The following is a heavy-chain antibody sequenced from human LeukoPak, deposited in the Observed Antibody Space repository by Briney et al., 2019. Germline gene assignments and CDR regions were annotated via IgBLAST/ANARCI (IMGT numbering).Heavy chain of an antibody. V-gene: IGHV3-48*03. CDR2: ISSSGSTI. CDR1: GFTFSSYE. D-gene: IGHD6-13*01. Sequence: GGSLRLSCAASGFTFSSYEMNWVRQAPGKGLEWVSYISSSGSTIYYADSVKGRFTISRDNSKNSLFLQMNSLRAEDTAVYHCARAGYANSWYVGYYYYYYMDVWGKGTTVTLSS. CDR3: ARAGYANSWYVGYYYYYYMDV. J-gene: IGHJ6*03.